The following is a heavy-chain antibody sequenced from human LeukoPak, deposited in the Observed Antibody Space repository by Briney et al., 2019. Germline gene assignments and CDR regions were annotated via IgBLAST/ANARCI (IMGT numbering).Heavy chain of an antibody. CDR1: GFTFSSYA. J-gene: IGHJ4*02. D-gene: IGHD6-13*01. V-gene: IGHV3-30*01. CDR2: ISYDGSNK. CDR3: ARAGRSSSWTIDY. Sequence: GRSLRLSCAASGFTFSSYAMHWVRQAPGKGLEWVAVISYDGSNKYYADSVKGRFTISRDNSKNTLYLQMNSLRAEDTAAYYCARAGRSSSWTIDYWGQGTLVTVSS.